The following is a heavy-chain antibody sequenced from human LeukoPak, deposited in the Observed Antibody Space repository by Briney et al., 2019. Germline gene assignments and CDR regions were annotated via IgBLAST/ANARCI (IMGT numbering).Heavy chain of an antibody. Sequence: GGSLRLSCAASGFTLSSYWMHWVRQAPGKGLVWVSRINSDGSTTNYADSVKGRFTISRDNAKNTLYLQMNSLRLEDTAVYYCVRDTVRWYVFDYWGQGTLVTVSS. CDR1: GFTLSSYW. D-gene: IGHD4-23*01. CDR2: INSDGSTT. V-gene: IGHV3-74*01. J-gene: IGHJ4*02. CDR3: VRDTVRWYVFDY.